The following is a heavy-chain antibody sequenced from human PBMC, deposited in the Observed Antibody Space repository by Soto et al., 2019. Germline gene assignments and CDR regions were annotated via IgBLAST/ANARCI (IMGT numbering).Heavy chain of an antibody. J-gene: IGHJ4*01. D-gene: IGHD2-15*01. CDR1: GGSMRNVY. CDR3: ARAHDPTLPFDY. V-gene: IGHV4-59*01. CDR2: IFHSGNA. Sequence: QVHLQESGPGLVKPLETLSLTCTVSGGSMRNVYWSWIRQPPGKRLEWIGFIFHSGNAKYNPSLKSRVTISIDTSKSQFSLSLDSVTAADTAVYFCARAHDPTLPFDYWGLGTLVTVSS.